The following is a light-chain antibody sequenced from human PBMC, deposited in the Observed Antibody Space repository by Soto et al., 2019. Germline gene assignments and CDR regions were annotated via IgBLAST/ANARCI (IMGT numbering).Light chain of an antibody. CDR1: QSVISSY. CDR3: QRYNNWPLT. CDR2: ATS. Sequence: EILFTQSPGTLSLSPAAGATSSGSAGQSVISSYLAWYQQKPGQAPKFLIYATSGRATGVPARFSGSRSGTEFTLTINSLQPEDFEIYYCQRYNNWPLTFGEGTKVDI. J-gene: IGKJ4*01. V-gene: IGKV3-15*01.